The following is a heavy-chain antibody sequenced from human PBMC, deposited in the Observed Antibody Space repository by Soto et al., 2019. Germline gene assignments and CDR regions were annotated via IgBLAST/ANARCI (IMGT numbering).Heavy chain of an antibody. CDR3: ARESVSSGWYYFDY. CDR1: VFTVSSYW. V-gene: IGHV3-74*01. J-gene: IGHJ4*02. Sequence: PGGSPRLASSASVFTVSSYWMHWFRQAPGKGLVWVSRINSDGSSTSYADSVKGRFTISRDNAKNTLYLQMNSLRAEDTAVYYCARESVSSGWYYFDYWGQGTLVTVSS. D-gene: IGHD6-19*01. CDR2: INSDGSST.